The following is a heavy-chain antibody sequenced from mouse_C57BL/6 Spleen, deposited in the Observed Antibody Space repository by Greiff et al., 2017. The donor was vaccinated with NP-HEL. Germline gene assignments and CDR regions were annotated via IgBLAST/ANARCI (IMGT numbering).Heavy chain of an antibody. V-gene: IGHV1-69*01. J-gene: IGHJ4*01. CDR2: IDPSDSYT. CDR1: GYTFTSYW. D-gene: IGHD1-1*01. CDR3: ARLRITTDYYAMDY. Sequence: QVQLQQPGAELVMPGASVKLSCKASGYTFTSYWMHWVKQRPGQGLEWIGEIDPSDSYTNYNQKFKGKSTLTVDKSSSTAYMQLSSLTSEDSAVYYCARLRITTDYYAMDYWGQGTSVTVSS.